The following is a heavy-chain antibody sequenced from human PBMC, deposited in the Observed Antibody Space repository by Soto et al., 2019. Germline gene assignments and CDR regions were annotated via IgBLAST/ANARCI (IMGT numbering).Heavy chain of an antibody. D-gene: IGHD2-21*02. CDR1: GFTFSSYA. Sequence: QVQLVESGGGVVQPGRSLRLSCAASGFTFSSYAMHWVRQAPGKGLEWVAVISYDGSNKYYADSVKGRFTISRDNSKNTLYLQMNSLRAEDTAVYYCARDTHIVVGTGTGLYWGEGTLVTVSS. J-gene: IGHJ4*02. V-gene: IGHV3-30-3*01. CDR3: ARDTHIVVGTGTGLY. CDR2: ISYDGSNK.